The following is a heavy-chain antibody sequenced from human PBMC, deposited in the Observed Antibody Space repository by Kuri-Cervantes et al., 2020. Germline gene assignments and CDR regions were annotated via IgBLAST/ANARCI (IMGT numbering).Heavy chain of an antibody. CDR1: GGSISSGGYS. J-gene: IGHJ5*02. V-gene: IGHV4-30-2*01. CDR3: ARYTYSSGWYWLNVGWFDP. CDR2: IYHSGST. Sequence: SETLSLTCAVPGGSISSGGYSWSWIRQPPGKGLEWIGYIYHSGSTYYNPSLKSRVTISVDRSKNQFSLKLSSVTAADTAVYYCARYTYSSGWYWLNVGWFDPWGQGTPVTVSS. D-gene: IGHD6-19*01.